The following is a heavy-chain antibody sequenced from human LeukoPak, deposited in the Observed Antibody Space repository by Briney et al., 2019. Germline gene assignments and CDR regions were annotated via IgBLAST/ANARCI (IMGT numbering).Heavy chain of an antibody. V-gene: IGHV3-30*02. D-gene: IGHD4-23*01. CDR3: ARGRGGLRLPLDY. CDR1: GFTFSTYG. Sequence: PGGSLRLSCAASGFTFSTYGMHWVRQAPGKGLEWVAFIRYDGTNKYYADSVKGRFTISRDNSKNSLYLQMNSLRAEDTAVYYCARGRGGLRLPLDYWGQGTLVTVSS. CDR2: IRYDGTNK. J-gene: IGHJ4*02.